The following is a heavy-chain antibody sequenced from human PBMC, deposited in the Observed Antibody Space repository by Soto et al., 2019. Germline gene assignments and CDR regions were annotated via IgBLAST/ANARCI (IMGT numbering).Heavy chain of an antibody. Sequence: EVQLVESGGGLVQPGGSLRLSCAASGFTLSTFWMTWVRQAPGKGLEWVANINRDGSVQNYVDSVEGRFTISRDNAKNSLYLPMDILRAEDAAVYYYATDLSPCHTTYWVDAFDFWGPGTMVTVSS. CDR3: ATDLSPCHTTYWVDAFDF. CDR1: GFTLSTFW. V-gene: IGHV3-7*05. J-gene: IGHJ3*01. CDR2: INRDGSVQ. D-gene: IGHD2-8*02.